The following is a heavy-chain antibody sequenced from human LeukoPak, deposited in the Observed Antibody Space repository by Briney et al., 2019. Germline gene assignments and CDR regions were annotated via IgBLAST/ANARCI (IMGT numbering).Heavy chain of an antibody. CDR1: GITFGDYT. CDR3: TRPHDH. Sequence: PGGSLRLSCTASGITFGDYTVTRVRQAPGKGLEWVGFIRSKTNGGTTEYAASVKGRFTISRDDSKSIAYLQMNSLKTEDTAVYYCTRPHDHWGQGTLVTVSS. V-gene: IGHV3-49*04. J-gene: IGHJ4*02. CDR2: IRSKTNGGTT.